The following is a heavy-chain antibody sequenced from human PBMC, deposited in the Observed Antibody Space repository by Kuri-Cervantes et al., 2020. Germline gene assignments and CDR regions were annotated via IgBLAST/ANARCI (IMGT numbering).Heavy chain of an antibody. CDR1: GFTVSINY. V-gene: IGHV3-66*01. CDR3: ASEGGGVDY. D-gene: IGHD2-21*01. Sequence: GESLRLSCAVSGFTVSINYMSWVRPAPGNWLEWVSVIYSGGSTYYAYPVKGRFTISRENSKNTLYLKMNSMRAEDTALYYCASEGGGVDYWGQGTLVTVSS. J-gene: IGHJ4*02. CDR2: IYSGGST.